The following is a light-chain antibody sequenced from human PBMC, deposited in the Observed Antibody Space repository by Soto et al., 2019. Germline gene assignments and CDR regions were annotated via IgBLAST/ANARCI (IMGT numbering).Light chain of an antibody. V-gene: IGKV3-11*01. Sequence: EIVLTQSPATLSLSPGERATLSCRASQSVSNFLAWYQQKPGQAPRLLIYHASIRATGIPARFSGSGSGTDFTLTISTLEPEDFAVYYCQQHINRLSFGGGTKVEIK. CDR3: QQHINRLS. CDR2: HAS. J-gene: IGKJ4*01. CDR1: QSVSNF.